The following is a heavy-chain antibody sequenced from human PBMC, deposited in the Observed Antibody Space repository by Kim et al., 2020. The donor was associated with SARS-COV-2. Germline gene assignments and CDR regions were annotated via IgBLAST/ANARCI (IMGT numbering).Heavy chain of an antibody. J-gene: IGHJ4*02. CDR3: ARGGGTFDY. V-gene: IGHV3-7*01. D-gene: IGHD1-1*01. CDR2: EK. Sequence: EKFYVESVKGRFTISREAAKNSLFLQLNSLRAEDTALYYCARGGGTFDYWGQGTLVTVSS.